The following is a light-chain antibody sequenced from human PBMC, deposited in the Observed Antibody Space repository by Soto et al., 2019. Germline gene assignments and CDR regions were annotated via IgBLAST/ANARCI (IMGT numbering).Light chain of an antibody. CDR3: QQYGSSGM. J-gene: IGKJ1*01. CDR2: GAS. Sequence: EVVLTQSPCTLSLSPGERATLSCRASQSVSSSYLAWYQQKPGQAPRLLIYGASSRATGIADRFSGSGSGTDFTLTISRLEPEDFAVYYCQQYGSSGMFGQGTKVDIK. CDR1: QSVSSSY. V-gene: IGKV3-20*01.